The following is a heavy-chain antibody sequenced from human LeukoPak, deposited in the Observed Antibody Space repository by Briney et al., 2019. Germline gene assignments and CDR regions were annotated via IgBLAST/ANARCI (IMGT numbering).Heavy chain of an antibody. Sequence: AASVTVSCKASGYTFTTYYMHWVRQAPGQGLEWMGIINPSADTTNYAQKFQGRVTMTRDTSTSTVYMELSSLRSEDTAVYHCARDRYYYDTSGPFRSGMDVWGQGTTVTVSS. D-gene: IGHD3-22*01. CDR2: INPSADTT. J-gene: IGHJ6*02. CDR1: GYTFTTYY. V-gene: IGHV1-46*01. CDR3: ARDRYYYDTSGPFRSGMDV.